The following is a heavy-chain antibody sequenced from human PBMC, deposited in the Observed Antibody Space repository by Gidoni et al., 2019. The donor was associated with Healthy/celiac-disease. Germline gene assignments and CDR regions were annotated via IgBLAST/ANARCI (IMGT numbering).Heavy chain of an antibody. D-gene: IGHD6-13*01. CDR2: INHSGST. CDR1: GGSFSGYY. CDR3: ARGGRGQQLVLGDWFDP. V-gene: IGHV4-34*01. Sequence: QVQLQQWGAGLLKPSETLSLTCAVYGGSFSGYYWSWIRQPPGKGLEWIGEINHSGSTNYNPSLKSRVTISVDTSKNQFSLKLSSVTAADTAVYYCARGGRGQQLVLGDWFDPWGQGTLVTVSS. J-gene: IGHJ5*02.